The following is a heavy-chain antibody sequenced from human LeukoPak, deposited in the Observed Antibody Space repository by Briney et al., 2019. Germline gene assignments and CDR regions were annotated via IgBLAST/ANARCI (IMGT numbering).Heavy chain of an antibody. CDR1: GFTFSTYW. Sequence: GGSLRLSCAASGFTFSTYWMSWVRQAPGKGLEWVANIKQDGSEQYYVDSVKGRFTISRDNAKNSPYLQMNSLRAEDTAVYYCARSRTTVTYYFDYWGQGTLVTVSS. J-gene: IGHJ4*02. CDR2: IKQDGSEQ. V-gene: IGHV3-7*01. CDR3: ARSRTTVTYYFDY. D-gene: IGHD4-17*01.